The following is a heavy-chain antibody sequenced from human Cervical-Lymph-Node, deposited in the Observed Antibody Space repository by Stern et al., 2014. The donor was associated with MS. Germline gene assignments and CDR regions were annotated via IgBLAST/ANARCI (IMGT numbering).Heavy chain of an antibody. CDR3: AKDGGGGYWFDP. D-gene: IGHD3-16*01. CDR2: INCNTGGT. V-gene: IGHV1-2*06. J-gene: IGHJ5*02. Sequence: QVQLVQSGAEVKKPGASVKVSCKTSGYTFNVYFIHWVRQAPGQGLEWMGRINCNTGGTNFAQKFQARVTMTRDTSISTAYMELTGLRSDDTALYYCAKDGGGGYWFDPWGQGTLVTVSS. CDR1: GYTFNVYF.